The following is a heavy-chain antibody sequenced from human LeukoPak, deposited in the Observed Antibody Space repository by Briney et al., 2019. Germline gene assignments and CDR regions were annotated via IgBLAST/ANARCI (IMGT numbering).Heavy chain of an antibody. V-gene: IGHV3-48*04. D-gene: IGHD3-22*01. CDR2: ISHDSDTK. CDR1: GFTFGIYG. CDR3: ARATRQGYDY. Sequence: GGSLRLSCAASGFTFGIYGMNRVRQSPGKGPKWVSYISHDSDTKYYVDSVKGRFSMSRDNAKRSLYLQMDSLRVEDTAVYYCARATRQGYDYWGQGTLVTVSS. J-gene: IGHJ4*02.